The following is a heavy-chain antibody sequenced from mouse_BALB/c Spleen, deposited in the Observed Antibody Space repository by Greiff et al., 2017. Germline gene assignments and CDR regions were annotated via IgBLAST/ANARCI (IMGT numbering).Heavy chain of an antibody. CDR3: ARELAYYGSSEYAMDY. Sequence: EVKLMESGGGLVQPGGSRKLSCAASGFTFSSFGMHWVRQAPEKGLEWVAYISSGSSTIYYADTVKGRFTISRDNPKNTLFLQMTSLRSEDTAMYYCARELAYYGSSEYAMDYWGQGTSVTVSS. D-gene: IGHD1-1*01. CDR2: ISSGSSTI. V-gene: IGHV5-17*02. CDR1: GFTFSSFG. J-gene: IGHJ4*01.